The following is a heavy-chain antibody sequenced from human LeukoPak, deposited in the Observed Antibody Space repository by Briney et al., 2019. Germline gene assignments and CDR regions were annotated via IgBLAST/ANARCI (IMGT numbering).Heavy chain of an antibody. CDR3: ATSIIDLDY. Sequence: PSETLSLTCAVYGGSFSGYDWSWIRQPPGKGLEWIGEINHSGSTNYNPSLKSRVTISVDTSKNQFSLKLSSVTAADTAVYYCATSIIDLDYWGQGTLVTVSS. J-gene: IGHJ4*02. D-gene: IGHD3-10*01. CDR2: INHSGST. CDR1: GGSFSGYD. V-gene: IGHV4-34*01.